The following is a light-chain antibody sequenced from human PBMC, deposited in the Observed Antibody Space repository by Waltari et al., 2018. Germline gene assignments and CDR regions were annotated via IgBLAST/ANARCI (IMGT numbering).Light chain of an antibody. J-gene: IGLJ1*01. CDR2: EGT. CDR1: SNDLGTYNL. Sequence: QSALTQPASVSGSPGQSITISCTGSSNDLGTYNLVSWYQQPPGKAPKLMFYEGTERPSGVSNRFSGSKSGNTASLTISGLQAEDDADYYCCSYAGSTTFLYVFGTGTKVTVL. CDR3: CSYAGSTTFLYV. V-gene: IGLV2-23*01.